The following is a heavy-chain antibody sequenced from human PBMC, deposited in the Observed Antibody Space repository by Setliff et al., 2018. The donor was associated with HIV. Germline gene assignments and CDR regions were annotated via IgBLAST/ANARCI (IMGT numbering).Heavy chain of an antibody. V-gene: IGHV1-18*01. J-gene: IGHJ6*03. CDR2: ISAYSGNT. D-gene: IGHD3-10*01. CDR1: GYTFTNYG. Sequence: GASVKVSCKASGYTFTNYGISWVRQAPGQGLEWMGWISAYSGNTHYAQKYQGRVTMTRDTSTSTVYMEMSSLRSEDTAVYYCARGGPVLLWFGELYNYYYYMDVWGKGTTVTVSS. CDR3: ARGGPVLLWFGELYNYYYYMDV.